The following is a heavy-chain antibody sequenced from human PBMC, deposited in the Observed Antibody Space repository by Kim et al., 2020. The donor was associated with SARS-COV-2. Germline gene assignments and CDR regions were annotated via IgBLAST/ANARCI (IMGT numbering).Heavy chain of an antibody. J-gene: IGHJ6*03. V-gene: IGHV4-34*01. CDR3: AREARLGVLHYYYYMDV. CDR2: INHSGST. Sequence: SETLSLTCAVYGGSFSGYYWSWIRQPPGKGLEWIGEINHSGSTNYNPSLKSRVTISVDTSKNQFSLKLSSVTAADTAVYYCAREARLGVLHYYYYMDVWGKGTTVTVSS. CDR1: GGSFSGYY. D-gene: IGHD7-27*01.